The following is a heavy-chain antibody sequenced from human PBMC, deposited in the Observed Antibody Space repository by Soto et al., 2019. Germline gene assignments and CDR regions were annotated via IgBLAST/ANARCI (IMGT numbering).Heavy chain of an antibody. D-gene: IGHD6-13*01. CDR1: GFYFSGYW. J-gene: IGHJ4*02. CDR3: VRAAARGDS. Sequence: PGGSLRLSCAASGFYFSGYWMHWVRQVPGKGLVWVSRINTDGSDTLYADSVKVRFTISRDNTKNTLYLQMSSLRAEDTAIYYCVRAAARGDSWGQGTLVTVSS. CDR2: INTDGSDT. V-gene: IGHV3-74*01.